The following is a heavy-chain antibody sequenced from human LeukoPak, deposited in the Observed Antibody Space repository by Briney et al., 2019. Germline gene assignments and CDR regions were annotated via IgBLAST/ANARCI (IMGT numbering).Heavy chain of an antibody. CDR2: ISSSSDYT. CDR3: AREGNNGDYSDY. CDR1: GFTFSDYY. Sequence: GGSLRLSCAASGFTFSDYYMSWIRQAPGKGLEWVSYISSSSDYTNYADSVKGRFTISRDNAKNSLYLQMNSLRAEDTAVYYCAREGNNGDYSDYGGRGPRATVP. V-gene: IGHV3-11*05. J-gene: IGHJ4*02. D-gene: IGHD1/OR15-1a*01.